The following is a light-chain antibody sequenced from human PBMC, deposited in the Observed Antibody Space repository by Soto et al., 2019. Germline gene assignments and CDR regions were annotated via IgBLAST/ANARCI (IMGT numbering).Light chain of an antibody. CDR2: EVT. CDR1: SSDVGGYSF. Sequence: LTQPPSASGSPGRSVTISCTGASSDVGGYSFVSWYQQHPGKAPKLLIYEVTKRPSGVPDRFSGSRSGNTASLTVSGLQAEDEADYYCSSYAGSNNIVFGNGTKVTVL. CDR3: SSYAGSNNIV. J-gene: IGLJ1*01. V-gene: IGLV2-8*01.